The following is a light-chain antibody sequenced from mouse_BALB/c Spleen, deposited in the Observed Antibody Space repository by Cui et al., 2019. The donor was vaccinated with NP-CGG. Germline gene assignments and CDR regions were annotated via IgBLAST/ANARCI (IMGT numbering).Light chain of an antibody. V-gene: IGLV1*01. Sequence: QDVFSLESALTTSPGETVTLTCRSSTGAVTTSNYANWVQEKPDHLFTGLIGGTNNRAPGVPARFSGSLIGDKAALTITGAQTEDETIYFCALWYSNHWVFGGGTKLTVL. CDR3: ALWYSNHWV. CDR2: GTN. CDR1: TGAVTTSNY. J-gene: IGLJ1*01.